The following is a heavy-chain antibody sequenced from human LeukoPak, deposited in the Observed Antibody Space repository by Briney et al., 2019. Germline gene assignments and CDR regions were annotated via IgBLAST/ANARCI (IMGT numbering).Heavy chain of an antibody. CDR3: AKGEWLALDY. CDR2: ISWNSGSI. J-gene: IGHJ4*02. CDR1: GFTFDDYA. D-gene: IGHD6-19*01. V-gene: IGHV3-9*01. Sequence: GGSLRLSCTASGFTFDDYAMHWVRQAPGKGLEWVSGISWNSGSIGYADSVKGRFTISRDNAKNSLYLQMNSLRAEDTALYYCAKGEWLALDYWGQGTLVTVSS.